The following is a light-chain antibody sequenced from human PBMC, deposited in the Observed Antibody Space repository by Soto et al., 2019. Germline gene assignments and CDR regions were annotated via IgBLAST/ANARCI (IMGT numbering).Light chain of an antibody. V-gene: IGKV1-5*03. CDR1: QSISDW. CDR3: QHYNSYSEA. J-gene: IGKJ1*01. CDR2: QAS. Sequence: DIQMTQSPSTLSASLGDRVTITCRASQSISDWLAWHQQKPGKAPKLLIYQASTLEAGVPSRFSGSGSGTEFTLTISSLQPDDFATYYCQHYNSYSEAFGQRTKVDIK.